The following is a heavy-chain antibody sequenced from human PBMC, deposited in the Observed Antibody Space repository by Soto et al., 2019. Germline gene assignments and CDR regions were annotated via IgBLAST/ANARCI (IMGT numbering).Heavy chain of an antibody. CDR2: ISNSGRIT. Sequence: QVHLEESGGGLVKPGGSLRLSCTASGFIFSDYYMSWIRQAPGKGLEWVSDISNSGRITHHADSVDGRFTISRDNAKDLLYLQMTSLRPEDSAIYYCARDHGGGGMTLEYWGQGTLVTVSS. J-gene: IGHJ4*02. CDR3: ARDHGGGGMTLEY. V-gene: IGHV3-11*01. CDR1: GFIFSDYY. D-gene: IGHD3-16*01.